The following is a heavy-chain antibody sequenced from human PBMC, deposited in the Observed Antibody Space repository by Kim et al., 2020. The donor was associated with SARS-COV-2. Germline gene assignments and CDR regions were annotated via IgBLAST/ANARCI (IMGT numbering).Heavy chain of an antibody. V-gene: IGHV3-7*01. CDR1: GFTFSSQW. Sequence: GGSLRLSCAASGFTFSSQWMRWVRQAPGKGLEWVANINPDGSDKSYVDSVKGRFTISRDNDKNSLYLQMDSLRAEDTAVYYCARAEIWGQGTLVTVSS. CDR2: INPDGSDK. CDR3: ARAEI. J-gene: IGHJ4*02.